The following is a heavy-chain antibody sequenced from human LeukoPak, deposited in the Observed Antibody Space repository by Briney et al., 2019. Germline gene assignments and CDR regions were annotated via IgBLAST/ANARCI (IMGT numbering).Heavy chain of an antibody. CDR1: AFTFSSYS. Sequence: PGGYLRLYAAASAFTFSSYSMNWVRQAQGMGREWVTSISSSSSYIYYADSVKGRFTISRDNAKNSLYLQMNSLRAEGTAVYYCARGEDWFDPWGQGTLVTVSS. V-gene: IGHV3-21*01. CDR3: ARGEDWFDP. CDR2: ISSSSSYI. J-gene: IGHJ5*02.